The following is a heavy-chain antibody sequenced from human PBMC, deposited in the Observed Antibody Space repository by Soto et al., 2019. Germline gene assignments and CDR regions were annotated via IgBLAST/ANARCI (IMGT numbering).Heavy chain of an antibody. D-gene: IGHD6-19*01. J-gene: IGHJ4*01. V-gene: IGHV3-30*04. CDR3: ARDFLQVAGRMDY. CDR1: GFTFSSYA. Sequence: GGSLRLSCAASGFTFSSYAMHWVRQAPGKGLEWVAVISYDGSNKYYADSVKGRFTISRDNSKNTLYLQMNSLRAEDAAVYYCARDFLQVAGRMDYWGKGTPVTVSS. CDR2: ISYDGSNK.